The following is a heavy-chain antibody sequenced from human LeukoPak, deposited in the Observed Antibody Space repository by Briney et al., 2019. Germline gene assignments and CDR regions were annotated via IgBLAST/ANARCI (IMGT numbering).Heavy chain of an antibody. CDR3: ARGPYYYMDV. CDR1: GGSISSYY. CDR2: VYYSGST. V-gene: IGHV4-59*01. J-gene: IGHJ6*03. Sequence: PSETLSLTCTVSGGSISSYYWSWIRQPPGKGLEWIGYVYYSGSTNYNPSLKSRVTISVDTSKNQFSLKLSSVTAADTAVYYCARGPYYYMDVWGKGTTVTVSS.